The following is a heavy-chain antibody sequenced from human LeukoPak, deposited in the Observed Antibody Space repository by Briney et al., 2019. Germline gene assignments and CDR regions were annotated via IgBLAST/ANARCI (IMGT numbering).Heavy chain of an antibody. Sequence: TGGSLRLSCAASGFTFSSYSLNWVRQAPGKGLEWVSSISTSSSYIYYADSVKGRFTISRDNSKNTLYLQMNSLRAEDTAVYYCAKDGDYGDYGRYYFDYWGQGTLVTVSS. D-gene: IGHD4-17*01. CDR3: AKDGDYGDYGRYYFDY. CDR1: GFTFSSYS. CDR2: ISTSSSYI. J-gene: IGHJ4*02. V-gene: IGHV3-21*04.